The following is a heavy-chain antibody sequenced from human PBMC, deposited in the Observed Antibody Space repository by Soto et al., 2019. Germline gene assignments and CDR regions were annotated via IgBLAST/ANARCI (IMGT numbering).Heavy chain of an antibody. J-gene: IGHJ4*02. CDR3: AREDFFDY. Sequence: QVQLVESGGGVVQPGRSLRLSCAASGFTFSSYGMHWVRQAPGKGLEWVAVIWYDGSNKYYADSVKGRFTISRANSKTTLYLQMNSLRAEDTAVYYCAREDFFDYWGQGTLVTVSS. CDR1: GFTFSSYG. CDR2: IWYDGSNK. V-gene: IGHV3-33*01.